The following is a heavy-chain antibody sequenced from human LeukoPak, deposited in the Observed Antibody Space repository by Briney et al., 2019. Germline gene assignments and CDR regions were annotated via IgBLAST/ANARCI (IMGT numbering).Heavy chain of an antibody. CDR2: ISGSGAST. CDR1: AFTFSNYA. Sequence: PGGSLRLSCAASAFTFSNYAMSWVRQAPGKGLEWVSAISGSGASTYYADSVKGRFTISRDNAKNSLYLQMNSLRAEDTAVYYCARAGGVRILGDPHYYYYMDVWGKGTTVTVSS. V-gene: IGHV3-23*01. CDR3: ARAGGVRILGDPHYYYYMDV. J-gene: IGHJ6*03. D-gene: IGHD2-8*02.